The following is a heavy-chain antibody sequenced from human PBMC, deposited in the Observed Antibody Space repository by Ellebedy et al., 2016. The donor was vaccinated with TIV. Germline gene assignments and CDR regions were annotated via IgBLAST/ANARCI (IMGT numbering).Heavy chain of an antibody. D-gene: IGHD3-16*02. J-gene: IGHJ6*02. CDR1: GFTFSSYG. Sequence: PGGFLRLSCAASGFTFSSYGMHWVRQAPGKGLEWVAVIWYDGSNKYYADSVKGRFTISRDNSKNTLYLQMNSLRAEDTAVYYCARVVVELSYYGMDVWGQGTTVTVSS. CDR3: ARVVVELSYYGMDV. CDR2: IWYDGSNK. V-gene: IGHV3-33*01.